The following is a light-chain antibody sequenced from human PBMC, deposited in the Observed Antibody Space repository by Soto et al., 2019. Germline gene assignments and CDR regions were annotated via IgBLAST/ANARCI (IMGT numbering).Light chain of an antibody. J-gene: IGKJ5*01. Sequence: DIQMTQSPSSLSASVGDRVTITCRASQSISTHLNWYQKKPGKAPKLLIYAASSLQTGVPSRFSGSGSGTDLTLTISSLQPEDSATYYCQQSYSSPITFGHGTRLEIK. CDR1: QSISTH. V-gene: IGKV1-39*01. CDR2: AAS. CDR3: QQSYSSPIT.